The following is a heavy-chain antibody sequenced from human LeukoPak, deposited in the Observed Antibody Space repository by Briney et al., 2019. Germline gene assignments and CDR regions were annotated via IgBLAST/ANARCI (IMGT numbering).Heavy chain of an antibody. CDR3: ARTRGATDFDY. V-gene: IGHV4-39*07. CDR2: VFYSGNSGST. CDR1: GGSISRSSYY. Sequence: SETLSLTCTVSGGSISRSSYYWGWIRQPPGKGLDWIGSVFYSGNSGSTYYNPALKSRVTISVDTSKNQFSLKLNSVTAADTAVYYCARTRGATDFDYWGQGALVTVSS. J-gene: IGHJ4*02. D-gene: IGHD1-26*01.